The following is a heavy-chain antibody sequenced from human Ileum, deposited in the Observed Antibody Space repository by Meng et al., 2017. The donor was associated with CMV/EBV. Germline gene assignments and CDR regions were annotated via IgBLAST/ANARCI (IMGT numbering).Heavy chain of an antibody. CDR3: ARTDSTSSGYFDY. D-gene: IGHD6-6*01. J-gene: IGHJ4*02. CDR2: INQVETAA. CDR1: GFTFERNW. V-gene: IGHV3-7*01. Sequence: GESLKISCSATGFTFERNWLSLVRQAPGKGLEWVANINQVETAAKYVDSVKGRFTISRDNGEKSLFLQMNGLTAEDTAVYFCARTDSTSSGYFDYWGQGVLVTVSS.